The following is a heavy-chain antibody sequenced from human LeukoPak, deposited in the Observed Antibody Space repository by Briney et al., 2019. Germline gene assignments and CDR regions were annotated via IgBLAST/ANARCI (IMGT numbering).Heavy chain of an antibody. J-gene: IGHJ4*02. CDR2: IYYSGST. D-gene: IGHD3-22*01. Sequence: PSETLSLTCTVSGGSISSSSYYWGWIRQPPGKGLEWIGSIYYSGSTYYNPSLKSRVTISVDTSKNQFSLKLSSVTAADTAVYYCARLGLSSVTMTLDWGQGTLVTVSS. CDR3: ARLGLSSVTMTLD. V-gene: IGHV4-39*01. CDR1: GGSISSSSYY.